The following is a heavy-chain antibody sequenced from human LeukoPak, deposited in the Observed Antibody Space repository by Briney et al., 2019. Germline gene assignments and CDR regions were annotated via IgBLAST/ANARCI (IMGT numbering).Heavy chain of an antibody. V-gene: IGHV3-30-3*01. CDR3: ARDQRSSGYYSTLLD. CDR2: ISYDGSNK. CDR1: GFTFSSYA. Sequence: GGSLRLSCAASGFTFSSYAMHWVRQAPGKGLEWVAVISYDGSNKYYADSVKGRFTISRDNSKNTLYLQMNSLRAEDTAVYYCARDQRSSGYYSTLLDWGQGTLVTVSS. D-gene: IGHD3-22*01. J-gene: IGHJ4*02.